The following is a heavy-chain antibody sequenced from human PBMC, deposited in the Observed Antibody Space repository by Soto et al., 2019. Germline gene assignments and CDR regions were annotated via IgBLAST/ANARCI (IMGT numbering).Heavy chain of an antibody. CDR1: GDSINSADYY. V-gene: IGHV4-30-4*01. D-gene: IGHD3-22*01. CDR2: IYYSRSD. CDR3: SRLVQVYGSSGYSLYYIDN. Sequence: SETLSLTCTVSGDSINSADYYWSWLRQPPGKGLEWIGYIYYSRSDYYNPSLGRRATITIDTSRNQFSLNLMSVTAAAPAVYYFSRLVQVYGSSGYSLYYIDNWGKGALGTVCS. J-gene: IGHJ4*02.